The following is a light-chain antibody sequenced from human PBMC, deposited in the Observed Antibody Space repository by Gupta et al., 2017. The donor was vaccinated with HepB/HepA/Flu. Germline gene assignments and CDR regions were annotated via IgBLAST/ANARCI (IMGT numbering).Light chain of an antibody. CDR1: QSLLHSNGYNY. J-gene: IGKJ2*01. CDR3: MQALQTPMYT. Sequence: DSVRTQSPLSLHVTPGEPASISCRSSQSLLHSNGYNYLDWYLQKPGQSPQLLIYWGSNRASGVRDRFSGRGSGTDFTLKISRVEAVDVGVYYCMQALQTPMYTFGQGTKLEIK. V-gene: IGKV2-28*01. CDR2: WGS.